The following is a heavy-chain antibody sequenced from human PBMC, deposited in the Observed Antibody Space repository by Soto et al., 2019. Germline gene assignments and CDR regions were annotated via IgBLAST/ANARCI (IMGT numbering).Heavy chain of an antibody. V-gene: IGHV3-11*01. D-gene: IGHD4-17*01. CDR3: ARDIVHLDYVDGVYPPDNDAFDI. CDR1: GFTFSDYY. J-gene: IGHJ3*02. CDR2: ISSSGSTI. Sequence: PGGSLRLSCAASGFTFSDYYMSWIRQAPGKGLEWVSYISSSGSTIYYADSVKGRFTISRDNAKNSLYLQMNSLRAEDTAVYYCARDIVHLDYVDGVYPPDNDAFDIWGQGTTVTVSS.